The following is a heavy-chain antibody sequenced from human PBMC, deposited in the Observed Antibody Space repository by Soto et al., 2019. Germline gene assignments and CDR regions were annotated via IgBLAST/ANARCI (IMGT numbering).Heavy chain of an antibody. CDR1: GLSFGSYG. D-gene: IGHD3-10*01. CDR2: ISYDGSKK. J-gene: IGHJ6*02. Sequence: GGSLRLSCVVSGLSFGSYGMHWVRQAPGKGLEWVALISYDGSKKYYMDSVKGRFTISRDNSLGTLFLQMISLRPEDTAVYYCAKSRGVDNYYYGMDVWGQGTTVTV. CDR3: AKSRGVDNYYYGMDV. V-gene: IGHV3-30*18.